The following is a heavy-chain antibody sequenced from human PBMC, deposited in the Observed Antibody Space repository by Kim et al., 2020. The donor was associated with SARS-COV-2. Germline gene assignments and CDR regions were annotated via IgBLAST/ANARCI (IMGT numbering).Heavy chain of an antibody. J-gene: IGHJ5*02. CDR2: INRSGNT. CDR3: ARERGGSSSRTAFDP. Sequence: SETLSLTCAVYGGSFSDYYWSWIRQPPGKGLEWIGEINRSGNTNYNPSLKSRVTISEDTSNNQFSLKLRSVTAADTAVYYCARERGGSSSRTAFDPWGQG. D-gene: IGHD6-6*01. V-gene: IGHV4-34*01. CDR1: GGSFSDYY.